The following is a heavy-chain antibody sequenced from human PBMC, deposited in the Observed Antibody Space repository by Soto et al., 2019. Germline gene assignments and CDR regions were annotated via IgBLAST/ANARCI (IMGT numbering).Heavy chain of an antibody. Sequence: NPSETLSLTCTVSGGSISSGGYYWSWIRQPPGKGLEWIGYTYYSGSTYYNPSLKSRVTISVDTSKNQFSLKLSSVTAADTAVYYCARRNDYGDYEIDDRGQGTLVTVSS. CDR3: ARRNDYGDYEIDD. CDR1: GGSISSGGYY. V-gene: IGHV4-39*01. CDR2: TYYSGST. D-gene: IGHD4-17*01. J-gene: IGHJ4*02.